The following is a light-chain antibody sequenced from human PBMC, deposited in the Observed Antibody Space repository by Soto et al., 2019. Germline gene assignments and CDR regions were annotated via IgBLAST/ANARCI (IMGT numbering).Light chain of an antibody. CDR2: DVS. J-gene: IGLJ1*01. CDR3: GSYSGNTTLGYV. Sequence: QSALTQPASVSGSPGQSITIPCTGTGTDVGGYNFVSWYQQHPGKAPKLIIYDVSDRPSGMSNRFSGSKSGNTASLTISGLQAEDDSVYFCGSYSGNTTLGYVFGTGTVVTVL. V-gene: IGLV2-14*01. CDR1: GTDVGGYNF.